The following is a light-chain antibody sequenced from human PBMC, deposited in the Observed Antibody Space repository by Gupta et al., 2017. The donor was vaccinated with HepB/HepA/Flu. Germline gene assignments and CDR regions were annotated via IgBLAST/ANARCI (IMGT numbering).Light chain of an antibody. CDR3: ATWDFTLRGAV. CDR1: SSNVGNNV. CDR2: SND. V-gene: IGLV1-44*01. Sequence: QSVLTQPPSVSATRGPKVAVCGSGSSSNVGNNVVNWCQQLPGTSPKLLIYSNDQRPSGVPGRFSGSKSGTSASLAISGLHSEDEAVYYCATWDFTLRGAVIGGGTSLSVL. J-gene: IGLJ2*01.